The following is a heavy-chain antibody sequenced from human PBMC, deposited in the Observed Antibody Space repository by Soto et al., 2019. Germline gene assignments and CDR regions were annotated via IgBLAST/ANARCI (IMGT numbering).Heavy chain of an antibody. CDR2: IYFSGST. J-gene: IGHJ4*02. Sequence: QLQLQESGPGLVKPSETLSLTCTVSGVSITTTSYYWGWIRQPPGKGLEWIGTIYFSGSTFHNPSLKRRLTISVDTSKNQFSLRLSSVTAADTAVYYVARHVSYWGQGTLVAVSS. V-gene: IGHV4-39*01. CDR3: ARHVSY. CDR1: GVSITTTSYY.